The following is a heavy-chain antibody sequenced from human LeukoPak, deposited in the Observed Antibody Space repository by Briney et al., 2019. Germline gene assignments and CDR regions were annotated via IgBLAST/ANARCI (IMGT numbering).Heavy chain of an antibody. J-gene: IGHJ4*02. CDR1: GGSFSGYY. CDR2: INHSGST. Sequence: SETLSLTCAVYGGSFSGYYWSWIRQPPGKGLEWIGEINHSGSTNYNPSLKSRVTISVDTSKNQFSLKLSSVTAADTAVYYCARGQLLLTYYYGSGSYRGPSNTPFDYWGQGTLVTVSS. D-gene: IGHD3-10*01. CDR3: ARGQLLLTYYYGSGSYRGPSNTPFDY. V-gene: IGHV4-34*01.